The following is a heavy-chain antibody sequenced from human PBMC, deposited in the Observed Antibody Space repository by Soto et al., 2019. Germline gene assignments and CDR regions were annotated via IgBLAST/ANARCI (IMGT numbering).Heavy chain of an antibody. D-gene: IGHD3-10*01. CDR2: IYYSGST. CDR1: GGSISSYY. CDR3: ARAFIIPYFDY. Sequence: PSETLSLTCTVSGGSISSYYWSWIRQPPGKGLEWIGYIYYSGSTNYNPSLKSRVTISVDTSKNQFSLKLSSVTAADTAVYYCARAFIIPYFDYWGQGTLVTVSS. V-gene: IGHV4-59*01. J-gene: IGHJ4*02.